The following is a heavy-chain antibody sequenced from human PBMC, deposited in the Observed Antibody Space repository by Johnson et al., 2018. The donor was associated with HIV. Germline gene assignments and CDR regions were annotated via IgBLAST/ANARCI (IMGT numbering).Heavy chain of an antibody. CDR2: LSSNGGIT. D-gene: IGHD5-24*01. CDR3: ARVGDGNNKNAFDI. V-gene: IGHV3-64*01. CDR1: GFTFSSYA. J-gene: IGHJ3*02. Sequence: EVQLVESGGGLVQPGGSLRLSCAASGFTFSSYAMHWVRQAPGKGLEYVSSLSSNGGITYYANSVKGRFTISRDNSKNTLFLQLGSLRAEDMAVYYCARVGDGNNKNAFDIWGQGTMVTVSS.